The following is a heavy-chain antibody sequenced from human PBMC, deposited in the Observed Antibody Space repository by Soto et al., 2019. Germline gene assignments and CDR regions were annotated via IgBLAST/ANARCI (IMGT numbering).Heavy chain of an antibody. V-gene: IGHV3-30-3*01. CDR2: ISYDGSNK. J-gene: IGHJ4*02. CDR3: ARDKDTAMVTATTEIDY. D-gene: IGHD5-18*01. CDR1: GFTFSSYA. Sequence: QVQLVESGGGVVQPGRSLRLSCAASGFTFSSYAMHWVRQAPGKGLEWVAVISYDGSNKYYADSVKGRFTISRDNSKNTRYLQMNSLRAEDTAVYYCARDKDTAMVTATTEIDYWGQGTLVTVSS.